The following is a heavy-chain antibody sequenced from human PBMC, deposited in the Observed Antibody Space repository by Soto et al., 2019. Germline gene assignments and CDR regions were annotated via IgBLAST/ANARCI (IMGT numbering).Heavy chain of an antibody. J-gene: IGHJ4*02. V-gene: IGHV4-4*02. CDR1: GGSISSSNW. D-gene: IGHD3-22*01. CDR3: ARVTYYYDSSGSVGFGY. CDR2: IYHSGST. Sequence: SETLSLTCAVSGGSISSSNWWSWVRQPPGKGLEWIGEIYHSGSTNYNPPLKSRVTISVDKSKNQFSLKLSSVTAADTAVYYCARVTYYYDSSGSVGFGYWGQGTLVTVSS.